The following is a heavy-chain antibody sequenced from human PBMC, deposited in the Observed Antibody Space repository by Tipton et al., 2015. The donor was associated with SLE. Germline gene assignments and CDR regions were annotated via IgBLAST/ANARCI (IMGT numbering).Heavy chain of an antibody. CDR2: IYYSGST. D-gene: IGHD6-13*01. V-gene: IGHV4-59*08. CDR1: DASLSTYF. Sequence: TLSLTCTVSDASLSTYFWSWIRQPPGKGLEWIGYIYYSGSTNYNPSLKSRVTMSVDTSKNQFSLKLNSVTAADTAVYYCARHPGYSDSWYWFDPWGQGTLVTVSS. J-gene: IGHJ5*02. CDR3: ARHPGYSDSWYWFDP.